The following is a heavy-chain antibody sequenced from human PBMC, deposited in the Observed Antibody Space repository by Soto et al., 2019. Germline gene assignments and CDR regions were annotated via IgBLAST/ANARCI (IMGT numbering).Heavy chain of an antibody. V-gene: IGHV5-51*03. CDR1: GYSFTSCW. D-gene: IGHD6-13*01. CDR3: ARGRIALAGPDDAFDI. Sequence: EVQLVQSGAEVKKGGESLKISCSGSGYSFTSCWIAWVRQMPGKGLEWMGIIYPGDSDTRYSPSFHGQVTISADKSISTAYLRWSSLKASDTPMYFCARGRIALAGPDDAFDIWGQGTMVTVSS. CDR2: IYPGDSDT. J-gene: IGHJ3*02.